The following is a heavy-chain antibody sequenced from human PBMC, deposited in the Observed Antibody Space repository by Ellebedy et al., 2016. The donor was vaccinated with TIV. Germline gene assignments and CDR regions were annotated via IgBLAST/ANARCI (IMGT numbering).Heavy chain of an antibody. J-gene: IGHJ4*03. CDR2: ISGGHGKT. Sequence: ASVKVSCKVSGFTFTSYDIHWLRQVPGQSLEWLGWISGGHGKTKYSPKLQGRVTMTTDTSTSTAYMELRSLRSDDTAVYYCARDGAVTTVFDYWGQGTTVTVSS. D-gene: IGHD4-17*01. V-gene: IGHV1-3*01. CDR1: GFTFTSYD. CDR3: ARDGAVTTVFDY.